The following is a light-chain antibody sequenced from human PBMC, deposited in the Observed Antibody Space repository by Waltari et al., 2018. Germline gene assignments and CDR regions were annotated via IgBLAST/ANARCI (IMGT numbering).Light chain of an antibody. Sequence: QSVLTQPPSASGTPGQRVTMACSGSTSNIGRNPVTWYHQLPGTAPKLLIYSNDQRPSGVPERLSGSKSGTSASLAISGLQSEDEADYYCAVWDDSLNGQVFGGGTKLTVL. CDR1: TSNIGRNP. J-gene: IGLJ3*02. CDR3: AVWDDSLNGQV. V-gene: IGLV1-44*01. CDR2: SND.